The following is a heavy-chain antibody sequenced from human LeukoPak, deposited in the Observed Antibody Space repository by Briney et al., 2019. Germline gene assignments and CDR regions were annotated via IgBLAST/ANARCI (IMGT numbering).Heavy chain of an antibody. D-gene: IGHD3-3*01. CDR2: INPLSGGP. Sequence: EASVKVSCKASRYTFTDNYIHWVRQAPGQGLEWMGWINPLSGGPMYAQKFQGRVTMTRDTSLSTAYIELNGLKSDETAIYYCAREGIKIFGGWAPFDPWGQGTLVTVS. J-gene: IGHJ5*02. V-gene: IGHV1-2*02. CDR3: AREGIKIFGGWAPFDP. CDR1: RYTFTDNY.